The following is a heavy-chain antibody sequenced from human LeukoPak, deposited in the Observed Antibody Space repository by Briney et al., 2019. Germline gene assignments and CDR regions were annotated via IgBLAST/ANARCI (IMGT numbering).Heavy chain of an antibody. J-gene: IGHJ3*02. V-gene: IGHV3-11*01. Sequence: GSLRLSCAASGFDFSDYYMAWIRQAPGKGLEWVSHISGSSSNIYYIDSVKDRFTISRDNAEKSLYLQMNGLRAEDTAVYYCARRYCSRGSCDMGTDVLDIWGQGTMVTVSS. D-gene: IGHD2-15*01. CDR3: ARRYCSRGSCDMGTDVLDI. CDR2: ISGSSSNI. CDR1: GFDFSDYY.